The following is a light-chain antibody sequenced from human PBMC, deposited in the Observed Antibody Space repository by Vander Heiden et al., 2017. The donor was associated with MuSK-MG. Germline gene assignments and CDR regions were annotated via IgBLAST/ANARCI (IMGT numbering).Light chain of an antibody. V-gene: IGLV1-44*01. Sequence: VLPQPPAPSGTPWPGVTISCSGSSSNIGSNKVSWYQQLPGTAPRLIIVGNNQRPSGVVDRCSGYKSGTKAYPGTSGLQSEQEADDDCAESADSRNGVGFGGGTKLTVL. CDR1: SSNIGSNK. J-gene: IGLJ3*02. CDR2: GNN. CDR3: AESADSRNGVG.